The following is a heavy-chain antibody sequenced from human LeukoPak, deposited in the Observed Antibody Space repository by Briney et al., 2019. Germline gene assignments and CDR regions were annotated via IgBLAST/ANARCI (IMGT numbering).Heavy chain of an antibody. J-gene: IGHJ4*02. CDR2: ISYDGSNE. CDR3: ARGGRDDSSGYYYYYFDY. V-gene: IGHV3-30*03. D-gene: IGHD3-22*01. CDR1: GFTFSSYG. Sequence: PGRSLRLSCAASGFTFSSYGMHWVRQAPGKGLEWVAVISYDGSNEYYADSVKGRFTISRDNSKNTRYLQMNSLSTEDTAVYYCARGGRDDSSGYYYYYFDYWGQGTLVTVSS.